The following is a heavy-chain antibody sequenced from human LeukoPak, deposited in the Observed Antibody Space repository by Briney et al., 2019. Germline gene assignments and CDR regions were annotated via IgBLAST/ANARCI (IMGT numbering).Heavy chain of an antibody. J-gene: IGHJ5*02. Sequence: SETLSLTCTVSGGSISSYYWSWIRQPAGKGLEWIGRIYTSGSTNYNPSLKSRVTISVDTSKNQFSLKLSSVTAADTAVYYCARQNNIVRWFDPWGQGTLVTVSS. CDR3: ARQNNIVRWFDP. CDR2: IYTSGST. D-gene: IGHD2/OR15-2a*01. V-gene: IGHV4-4*07. CDR1: GGSISSYY.